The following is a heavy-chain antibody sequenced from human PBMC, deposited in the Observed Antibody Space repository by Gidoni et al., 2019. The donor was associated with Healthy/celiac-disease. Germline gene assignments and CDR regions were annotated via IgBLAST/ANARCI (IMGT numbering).Heavy chain of an antibody. CDR2: IYWDDDK. CDR3: AHTSYYDSSGYYQY. Sequence: QITLKESGPTLVKPTQTLTLPCTFSGFSLSTSGVVVGWIRQPPGKALEWLALIYWDDDKRYSPSLKSRLTITKDTSKNQVVLTMTNMDPVDTATYYCAHTSYYDSSGYYQYWGQGTLVTVSS. D-gene: IGHD3-22*01. V-gene: IGHV2-5*02. J-gene: IGHJ4*02. CDR1: GFSLSTSGVV.